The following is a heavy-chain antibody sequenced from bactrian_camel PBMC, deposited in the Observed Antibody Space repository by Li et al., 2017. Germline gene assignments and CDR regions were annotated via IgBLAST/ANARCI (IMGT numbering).Heavy chain of an antibody. J-gene: IGHJ4*01. CDR1: GYAFSGVS. V-gene: IGHV3S9*01. Sequence: HVQLVESGGGSVQAGGSLRLACVASGYAFSGVSTAWFRQAPGKGPEGVAVLDTDGLTNYAVSVKGRFTISQDNAKNTLYLQMDSLKPEDTAMYFCAAGSLRFCALARHLYNYFGQGTQVTVS. CDR3: AAGSLRFCALARHLYNY. D-gene: IGHD1*01. CDR2: LDTDGLT.